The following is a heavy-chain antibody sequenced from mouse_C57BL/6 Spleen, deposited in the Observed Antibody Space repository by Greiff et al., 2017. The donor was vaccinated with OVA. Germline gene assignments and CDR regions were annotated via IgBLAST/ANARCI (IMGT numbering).Heavy chain of an antibody. J-gene: IGHJ4*01. CDR2: INPGSGGT. V-gene: IGHV1-54*01. CDR3: ARSTHERNYYGSSPYAMDY. D-gene: IGHD1-1*01. Sequence: QVQLKESGAELVRPGTSVKVSCKASGYAFTNYLIEWVKQRPGQGLEWIGVINPGSGGTNYNEKFKGKATLTADKSSSTAYMQLSSLTSEDSAVYFCARSTHERNYYGSSPYAMDYWGQGTSVTVSS. CDR1: GYAFTNYL.